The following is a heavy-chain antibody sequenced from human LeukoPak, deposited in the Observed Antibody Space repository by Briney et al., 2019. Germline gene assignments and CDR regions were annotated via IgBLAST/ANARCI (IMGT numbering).Heavy chain of an antibody. Sequence: ASVKVSCKASGYTFTGYYMHWVRQAPGQGLEWMGWINPNSGGTNYAQKFQGRVTMTRDTSISTAYMELSRLRSDDTAVYYCARTPGRGTNFDFWGQGTLVTVFS. CDR3: ARTPGRGTNFDF. V-gene: IGHV1-2*02. CDR2: INPNSGGT. J-gene: IGHJ4*02. CDR1: GYTFTGYY. D-gene: IGHD3-16*01.